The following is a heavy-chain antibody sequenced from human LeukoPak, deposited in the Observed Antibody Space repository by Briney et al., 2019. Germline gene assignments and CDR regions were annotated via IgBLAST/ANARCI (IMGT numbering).Heavy chain of an antibody. CDR1: GYSFTTYW. D-gene: IGHD5-12*01. V-gene: IGHV5-51*01. CDR3: AGGYDEDYFDY. J-gene: IGHJ4*02. Sequence: GESLKVSCKGSGYSFTTYWIGWVRQMPGKGLEWMGIIYPGDSDTRYSPSFEGQVTISADKSISTAYLQWSSLKASDTAMYYCAGGYDEDYFDYWGQGTLVTVSS. CDR2: IYPGDSDT.